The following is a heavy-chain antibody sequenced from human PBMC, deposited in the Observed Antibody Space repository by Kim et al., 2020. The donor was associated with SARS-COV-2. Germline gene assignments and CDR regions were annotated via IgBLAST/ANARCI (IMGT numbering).Heavy chain of an antibody. D-gene: IGHD2-15*01. CDR1: GGSISLGSYY. Sequence: SETLSLTCTVSGGSISLGSYYWGWIRQPPGMGLEWIGTIYYTGSTYYNPSLKSRVTISVDTSKNQFALDLSSVTATDTAVFYCARLGYCAAGNCPFDSRGQRTLVTVSS. V-gene: IGHV4-39*01. CDR3: ARLGYCAAGNCPFDS. CDR2: IYYTGST. J-gene: IGHJ4*02.